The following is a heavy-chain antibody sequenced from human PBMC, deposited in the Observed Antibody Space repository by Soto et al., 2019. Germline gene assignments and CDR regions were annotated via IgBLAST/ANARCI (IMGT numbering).Heavy chain of an antibody. D-gene: IGHD3-10*01. J-gene: IGHJ5*02. CDR1: GFTFGTTD. CDR3: VKNSGGFNT. Sequence: QLLQSGGGLVQPGGSLTLSCAASGFTFGTTDMSWVRQAPGEGLELVSTIVGSGGITYYADSVNGRFTISRDNSRNTVYLQMNSLRGDDTALYYCVKNSGGFNTWGQGALVTVSS. CDR2: IVGSGGIT. V-gene: IGHV3-23*01.